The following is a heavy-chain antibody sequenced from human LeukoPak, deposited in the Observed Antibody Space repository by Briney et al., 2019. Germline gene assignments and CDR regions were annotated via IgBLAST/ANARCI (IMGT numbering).Heavy chain of an antibody. J-gene: IGHJ4*02. D-gene: IGHD3-10*01. Sequence: PSETLSLTCTVSGVSTSDSYGSWNRQPPGKGLEWIGYIFHTGDSHHNPSFRSRVSISLDTSKDQISLRLTSVTAADTAVYYCAGHRFASPLDSWGQGTLVTVSS. V-gene: IGHV4-59*08. CDR3: AGHRFASPLDS. CDR2: IFHTGDS. CDR1: GVSTSDSY.